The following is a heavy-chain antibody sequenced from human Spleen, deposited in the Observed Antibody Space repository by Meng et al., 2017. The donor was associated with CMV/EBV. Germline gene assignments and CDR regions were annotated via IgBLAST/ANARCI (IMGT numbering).Heavy chain of an antibody. V-gene: IGHV1-2*02. CDR3: ARGGGKTYYDFWSGYYMN. CDR2: INPNSGGT. Sequence: TFTGYYMHWVRQAPGQGLEWMGWINPNSGGTNYAQKFQGRVTMTRDTSISTAYMELSRLRSDDTAAYYCARGGGKTYYDFWSGYYMNWGQGTLVTVSS. CDR1: TFTGYY. J-gene: IGHJ4*02. D-gene: IGHD3-3*01.